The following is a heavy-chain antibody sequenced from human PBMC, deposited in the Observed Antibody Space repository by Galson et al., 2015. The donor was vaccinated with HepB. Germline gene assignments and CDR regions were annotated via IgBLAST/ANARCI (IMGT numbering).Heavy chain of an antibody. Sequence: ALRLSCAASGFTFNNYAMSWVRQAPGKGLEWVSIISTDGGGADYADSVKGRFIISRDNSKNMLYLQMNSLRAEDTAVYYCARVGCSSTSCYAFDYWGQGTLVTVSS. CDR1: GFTFNNYA. J-gene: IGHJ4*02. V-gene: IGHV3-23*01. D-gene: IGHD2-2*01. CDR3: ARVGCSSTSCYAFDY. CDR2: ISTDGGGA.